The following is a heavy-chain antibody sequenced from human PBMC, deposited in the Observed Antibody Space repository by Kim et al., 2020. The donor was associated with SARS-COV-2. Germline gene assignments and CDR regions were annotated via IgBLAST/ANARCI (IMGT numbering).Heavy chain of an antibody. D-gene: IGHD6-13*01. CDR1: GFTFSSYE. CDR3: ARDSPARSSSWPGYSDY. J-gene: IGHJ4*02. V-gene: IGHV3-48*03. CDR2: ISSSGSAI. Sequence: GVSLRLSCAASGFTFSSYEMNWVRQAPGKGLEWVSYISSSGSAIYYAESVKGRFTISRDNAKNSLYLQINSLRVEDTAVYYCARDSPARSSSWPGYSDYWGQGTLVTVSS.